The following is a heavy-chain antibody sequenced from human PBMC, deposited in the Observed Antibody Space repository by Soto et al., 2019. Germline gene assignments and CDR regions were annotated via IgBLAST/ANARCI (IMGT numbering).Heavy chain of an antibody. CDR2: AYYRSKWYN. Sequence: SQTLSLSCGISGDSVTSHSVAWNWIRQSLSRGLEWLGSAYYRSKWYNHYAVSVKSRITVNPDTSKNQFSLQLNSVTPEDTAVYYCARSGPGGYIAYWGQGTLVTVSS. CDR3: ARSGPGGYIAY. J-gene: IGHJ4*02. CDR1: GDSVTSHSVA. V-gene: IGHV6-1*01. D-gene: IGHD3-22*01.